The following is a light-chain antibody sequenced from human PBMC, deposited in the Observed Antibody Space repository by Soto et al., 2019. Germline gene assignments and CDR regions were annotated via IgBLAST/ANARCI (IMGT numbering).Light chain of an antibody. CDR1: QDISRW. J-gene: IGKJ1*01. V-gene: IGKV1-12*01. CDR2: ATS. CDR3: QQANTFPHT. Sequence: DIQMTQSPSSVSASVGDRVIITCRASQDISRWLAWYQQKPGRAPQLLIYATSNLQSGVPSRFSCSGSGTDFTLTISNLHPEDFATYYCQQANTFPHTLGEGTRVEIK.